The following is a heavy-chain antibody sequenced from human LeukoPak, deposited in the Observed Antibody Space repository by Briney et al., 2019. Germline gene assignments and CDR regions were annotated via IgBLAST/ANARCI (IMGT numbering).Heavy chain of an antibody. CDR3: ARVRLSYYYDSSNYYAEVDYYYYGMDV. D-gene: IGHD3-22*01. V-gene: IGHV1-46*01. CDR1: GYTFTNYY. J-gene: IGHJ6*02. CDR2: INPSGGST. Sequence: ASVNVSCKASGYTFTNYYLHWVRQAPGQGLEWMGIINPSGGSTSYAQRFQGRVTMTRDTSTSTVHMELSSLRSEDTAVYYCARVRLSYYYDSSNYYAEVDYYYYGMDVWGQGTTVTVSS.